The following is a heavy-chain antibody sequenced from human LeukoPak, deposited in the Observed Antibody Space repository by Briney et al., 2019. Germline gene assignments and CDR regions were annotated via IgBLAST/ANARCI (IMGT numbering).Heavy chain of an antibody. CDR2: ISYIGRT. CDR3: ARDLVTVTKGFDI. CDR1: DDSFSSHY. V-gene: IGHV4-59*11. J-gene: IGHJ3*02. Sequence: SETLSLTCAVSDDSFSSHYWTWIRQPPGKGLEWIGYISYIGRTNYNPSLKSRVTISIDTSKNQFSLRLTSVTAADTAVYYCARDLVTVTKGFDIWGQGTMVSVSS. D-gene: IGHD4-17*01.